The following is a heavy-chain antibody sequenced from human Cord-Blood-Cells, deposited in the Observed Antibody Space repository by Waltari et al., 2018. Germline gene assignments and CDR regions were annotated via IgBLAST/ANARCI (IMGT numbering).Heavy chain of an antibody. CDR3: ARVPNPHPHYGGDY. D-gene: IGHD4-17*01. V-gene: IGHV4-34*01. CDR1: GGSFSGYY. Sequence: QVQLQQWGAGLLKPSETLSLTCAVYGGSFSGYYWSWIRQPPGKGLVWIGEINHSGSTNYNPSLKSRVTISVDTSKNQFSLKLSSVTAADTAVYYCARVPNPHPHYGGDYWGQGTLVTVSS. CDR2: INHSGST. J-gene: IGHJ4*02.